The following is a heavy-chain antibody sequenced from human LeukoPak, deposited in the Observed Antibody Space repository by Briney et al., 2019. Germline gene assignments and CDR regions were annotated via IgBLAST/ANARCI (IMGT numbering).Heavy chain of an antibody. V-gene: IGHV4-39*07. Sequence: PSETLSLTCTVSGGSISSSSYYWGWIRQPPGKGLEWIGSIYYSGSTYYNPSLKSRVTISVDTSKNQFSLKLSSVTAADTAVYYCARDQGNPRFMFTRYFDYWGQGTLVTVSS. CDR2: IYYSGST. D-gene: IGHD3-16*01. CDR3: ARDQGNPRFMFTRYFDY. J-gene: IGHJ4*02. CDR1: GGSISSSSYY.